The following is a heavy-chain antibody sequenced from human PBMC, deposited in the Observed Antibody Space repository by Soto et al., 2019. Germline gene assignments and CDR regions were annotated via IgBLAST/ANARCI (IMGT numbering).Heavy chain of an antibody. CDR2: TSSSSSYI. CDR3: ARDRGRLENWFDP. Sequence: PVGSLRLSCAASGFTFSSYSMNWVRQAPGKGLEWVSSTSSSSSYIYYADSVKGRFTISRDNAKNSLYLQMNSLRAEDTAVYYCARDRGRLENWFDPWGQGTLVTVSS. CDR1: GFTFSSYS. V-gene: IGHV3-21*01. D-gene: IGHD3-10*01. J-gene: IGHJ5*02.